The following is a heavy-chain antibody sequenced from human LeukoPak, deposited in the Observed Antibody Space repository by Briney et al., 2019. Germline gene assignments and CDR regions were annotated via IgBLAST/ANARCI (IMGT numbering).Heavy chain of an antibody. D-gene: IGHD3-3*01. J-gene: IGHJ4*02. CDR2: IYSTGTT. V-gene: IGHV4-59*01. Sequence: SETLSLTCSVSGGSMSNYYWSWIRQPPGKGLEWIGYIYSTGTTNYNPSLKSRVIISLDTSKKEFSLRLSSVTTADSAVYFCARGEWTFDSWGQGTLVTVSS. CDR1: GGSMSNYY. CDR3: ARGEWTFDS.